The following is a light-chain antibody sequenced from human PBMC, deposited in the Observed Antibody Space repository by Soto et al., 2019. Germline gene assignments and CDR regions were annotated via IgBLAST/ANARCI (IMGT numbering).Light chain of an antibody. V-gene: IGKV1-33*01. J-gene: IGKJ2*01. CDR3: QQYDILPT. Sequence: DIQMTQSPSSLSASIGDRVTITCQASQDISDFLNWYQQKPGKAPKLLIYDASHLETGVPSRFSGSGSGTDFTFTIRRLQPEDIATYYCQQYDILPTFGQGTKLEIK. CDR1: QDISDF. CDR2: DAS.